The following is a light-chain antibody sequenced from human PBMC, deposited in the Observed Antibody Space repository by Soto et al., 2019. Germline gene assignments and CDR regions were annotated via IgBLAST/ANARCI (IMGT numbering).Light chain of an antibody. CDR1: QSVGGNY. V-gene: IGKV3-20*01. CDR3: QQYGSSLRT. CDR2: AAS. Sequence: EIVLTQSPGTLSLSPGEIATLSCRASQSVGGNYLAWYQQKPGQAPRLLVYAASTRATGIPDRFSGSGSGTDFSLTISRLEPEDFAVYYCQQYGSSLRTFGQGTKLESK. J-gene: IGKJ2*01.